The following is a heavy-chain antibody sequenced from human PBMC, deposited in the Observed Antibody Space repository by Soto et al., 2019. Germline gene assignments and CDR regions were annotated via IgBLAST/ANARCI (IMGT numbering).Heavy chain of an antibody. J-gene: IGHJ3*02. V-gene: IGHV1-46*01. CDR3: ARGFLWFGELREGDAFDI. Sequence: ASVKVSCKASGYDVTRYYIHWVRQGPGQGLECMGIINPTGGGRTKYAQKFQGRVTVTSDRSTSTVYMELTSLRSDDTAVYYCARGFLWFGELREGDAFDIWGQGTMVTVSS. CDR2: INPTGGGRT. D-gene: IGHD3-10*01. CDR1: GYDVTRYY.